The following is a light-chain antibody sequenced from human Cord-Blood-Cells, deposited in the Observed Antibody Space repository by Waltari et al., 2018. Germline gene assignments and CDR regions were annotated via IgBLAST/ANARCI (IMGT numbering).Light chain of an antibody. V-gene: IGKV3-15*01. J-gene: IGKJ2*01. CDR2: GAP. Sequence: EIVMTQSPVTLSVSPGERATLSCRASQSVSSNLAWYKQKPGPAPRLPIYGAPHQANGIPARFSGSGSGTEFTLTISSLQSEDFAVYYCQQYNNWPPYTFGQGTKLEIK. CDR1: QSVSSN. CDR3: QQYNNWPPYT.